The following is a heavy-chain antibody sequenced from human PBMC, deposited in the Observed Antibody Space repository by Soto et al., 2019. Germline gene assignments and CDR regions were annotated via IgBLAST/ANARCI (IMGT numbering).Heavy chain of an antibody. CDR1: ASTFNNYA. CDR3: AKSRYSDSSGDFYDY. D-gene: IGHD3-22*01. J-gene: IGHJ4*02. CDR2: IGGSGRTT. Sequence: SGGSLRLSCAASASTFNNYAMSWVRQAPGKGLEWVSGIGGSGRTTYYADSVKGRFTISRDNSNNMLFLQMNSLRAEDTAVYYCAKSRYSDSSGDFYDYWGQGTLVTVSS. V-gene: IGHV3-23*01.